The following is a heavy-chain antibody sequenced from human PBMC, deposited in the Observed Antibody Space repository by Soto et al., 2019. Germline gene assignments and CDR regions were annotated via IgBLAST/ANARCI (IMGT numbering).Heavy chain of an antibody. J-gene: IGHJ4*02. D-gene: IGHD1-26*01. V-gene: IGHV3-74*01. CDR2: INSDGSST. CDR1: GFSIRGYW. CDR3: ATLATRSDY. Sequence: GGSLRPSRGAPGFSIRGYWIHWARQTPGKAPVWVSRINSDGSSTSYADSVKGRFTISRDNARNTFYLQMNSLRAEDTAVYYCATLATRSDYWGQGTQVTVSS.